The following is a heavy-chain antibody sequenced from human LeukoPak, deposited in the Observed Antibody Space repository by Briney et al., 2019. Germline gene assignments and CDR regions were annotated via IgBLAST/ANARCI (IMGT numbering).Heavy chain of an antibody. V-gene: IGHV4-59*08. CDR3: ARHSSSWYAAN. Sequence: PSETLSLTCXXSGGSISSYYWSWIRQPPGKGLEWIGYIDYSGRTNYNPSLRSRVTISVGTSKNNFSLKLSSVTAADTAVYYCARHSSSWYAANWGQGTLVTVSS. CDR2: IDYSGRT. J-gene: IGHJ4*02. D-gene: IGHD6-13*01. CDR1: GGSISSYY.